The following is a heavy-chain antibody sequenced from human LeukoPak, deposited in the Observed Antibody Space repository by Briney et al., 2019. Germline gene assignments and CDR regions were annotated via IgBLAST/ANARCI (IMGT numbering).Heavy chain of an antibody. V-gene: IGHV3-33*01. CDR2: IWSAGSTP. CDR1: GFTFSSYG. D-gene: IGHD1-7*01. Sequence: GGSLRLSCAASGFTFSSYGMHWVRQAPGKGLEWVAVIWSAGSTPFYTDSVKGRFTVPRDNSKNTLYLQMNSLRAEDTAVYYCAGISGAWTYDYWGQGTLVTVSS. CDR3: AGISGAWTYDY. J-gene: IGHJ4*02.